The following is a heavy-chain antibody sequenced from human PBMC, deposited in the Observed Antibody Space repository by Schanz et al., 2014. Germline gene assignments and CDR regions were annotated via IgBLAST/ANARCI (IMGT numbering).Heavy chain of an antibody. CDR3: ARDRQQLVGRIGYYYGMDV. CDR2: ISYDGSHK. D-gene: IGHD6-13*01. J-gene: IGHJ6*02. V-gene: IGHV3-30*04. Sequence: QVQLVESGGGVVQPWRSLRLSCAASGFTFSNFAIHWVRQAPGKGLEWVAVISYDGSHKDYADSVKGRFTISRDNSKNTLCLQMNSLRAEDTAVYYCARDRQQLVGRIGYYYGMDVWGQGTTVTVSS. CDR1: GFTFSNFA.